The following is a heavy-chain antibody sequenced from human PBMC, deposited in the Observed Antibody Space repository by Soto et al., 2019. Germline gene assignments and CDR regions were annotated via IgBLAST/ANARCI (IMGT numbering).Heavy chain of an antibody. J-gene: IGHJ4*02. CDR2: TYYRSKWSN. V-gene: IGHV6-1*01. CDR1: GDSVSSNLAT. D-gene: IGHD2-8*01. Sequence: PSQTLSLTCAISGDSVSSNLATWNWIRQSPSRGLEWLGRTYYRSKWSNDYAESVKSRIPVNPDTSKNHFSLQLNSVPPEDTAVYFCARAHGVYFDYWGQGTLVTVSS. CDR3: ARAHGVYFDY.